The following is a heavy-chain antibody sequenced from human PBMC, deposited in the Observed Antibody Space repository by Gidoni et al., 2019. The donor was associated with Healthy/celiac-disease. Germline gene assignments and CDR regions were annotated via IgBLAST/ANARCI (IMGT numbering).Heavy chain of an antibody. J-gene: IGHJ4*02. CDR2: IDWDDDK. Sequence: QVTLKESGPALVKPTQTLTLTCTFSGFSLSTSGMRVSWIRQPPGKALEWLARIDWDDDKFYSTSLKTRLTSSKDTSKNQVVLTMTNMDPVDTATYYCGSSGYYYDGFFDYWGKGTMVTVAS. V-gene: IGHV2-70*04. CDR1: GFSLSTSGMR. D-gene: IGHD3-22*01. CDR3: GSSGYYYDGFFDY.